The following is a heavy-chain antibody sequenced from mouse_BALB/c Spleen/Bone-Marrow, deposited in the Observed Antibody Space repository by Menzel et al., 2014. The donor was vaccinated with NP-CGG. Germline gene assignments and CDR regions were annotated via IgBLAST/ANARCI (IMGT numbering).Heavy chain of an antibody. CDR1: GFNIKDTY. CDR2: IDPANGNT. CDR3: AGGGAY. Sequence: VQLQQSGAELVEPGASVKLSCTASGFNIKDTYMHWVKQRPEQGLEWVGRIDPANGNTKYDPKFQGKATITADTSSNTVYLQLSSLTSEDTSVYYCAGGGAYWGQGTLVTVSA. V-gene: IGHV14-3*02. J-gene: IGHJ3*01.